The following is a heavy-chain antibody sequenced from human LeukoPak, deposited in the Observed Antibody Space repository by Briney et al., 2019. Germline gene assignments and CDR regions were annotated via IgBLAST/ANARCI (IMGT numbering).Heavy chain of an antibody. D-gene: IGHD3-16*01. CDR3: ARGIRMGYYYYGMDV. Sequence: SETLSLTCAVYGGSFSGYYWSWIRQPPGKGLEWIGEINHSRSTNYNPSLKSRVTISVDTSKNQFSLKLSSVTAADTAVYYCARGIRMGYYYYGMDVWGQGTTVTVSS. CDR2: INHSRST. CDR1: GGSFSGYY. V-gene: IGHV4-34*01. J-gene: IGHJ6*02.